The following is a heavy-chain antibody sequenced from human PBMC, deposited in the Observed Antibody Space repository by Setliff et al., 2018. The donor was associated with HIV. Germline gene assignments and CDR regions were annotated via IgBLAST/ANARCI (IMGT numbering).Heavy chain of an antibody. CDR2: INAGNGNR. CDR1: GYTFKSYD. V-gene: IGHV1-3*01. D-gene: IGHD5-12*01. Sequence: ASVKVSCKTSGYTFKSYDINWVRQAPGQRPEWMARINAGNGNREYSPKFQGRVTITADTSASTMYMEMSSLRSEDTAVYYCARVGNNRLQFFDHWGQGTLVTVSP. J-gene: IGHJ4*02. CDR3: ARVGNNRLQFFDH.